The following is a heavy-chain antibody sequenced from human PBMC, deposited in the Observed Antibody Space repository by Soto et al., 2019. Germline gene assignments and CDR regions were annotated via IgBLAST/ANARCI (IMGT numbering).Heavy chain of an antibody. CDR3: ARTPDSSGYYFDY. CDR1: GGSITNSGYY. J-gene: IGHJ4*02. D-gene: IGHD3-22*01. CDR2: IFYSGST. V-gene: IGHV4-39*01. Sequence: QLQLQESGPGLVKPSETLSLPCTVSGGSITNSGYYWGWVRQPPGKGLEWIGSIFYSGSTHYKPSLQSRVTISGDTSKNQFSLKLSSVTAADTAVYYCARTPDSSGYYFDYWGQGTLVTVSS.